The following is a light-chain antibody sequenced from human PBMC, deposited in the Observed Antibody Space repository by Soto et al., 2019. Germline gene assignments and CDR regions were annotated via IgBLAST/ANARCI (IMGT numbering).Light chain of an antibody. CDR1: QSISSW. Sequence: DIQMTQSPSTLSASVGDRVTITCRASQSISSWLAWYQQKPGKAPKLLIYRAPSLQSGVPSRFSGSGYGTEFTLTISSLQPDDFATYYCQQYNSYSLTFGGGTKVEIK. CDR2: RAP. J-gene: IGKJ4*01. V-gene: IGKV1-5*03. CDR3: QQYNSYSLT.